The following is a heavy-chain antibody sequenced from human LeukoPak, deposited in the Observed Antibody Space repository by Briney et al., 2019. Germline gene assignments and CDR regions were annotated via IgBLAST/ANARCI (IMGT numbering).Heavy chain of an antibody. J-gene: IGHJ6*03. D-gene: IGHD6-6*01. CDR3: AREGRPLHSSSSYYYYYYMDV. CDR1: GDSVSSNSAA. V-gene: IGHV6-1*01. Sequence: SQTLSLTCAISGDSVSSNSAAWNWIRQSPSRGLEWLGRTYHRSKWYNDYAVSVKSRITINPDTSKNQFSLQLNSVTPEDTAVYYCAREGRPLHSSSSYYYYYYMDVWGKGTTVTVSS. CDR2: TYHRSKWYN.